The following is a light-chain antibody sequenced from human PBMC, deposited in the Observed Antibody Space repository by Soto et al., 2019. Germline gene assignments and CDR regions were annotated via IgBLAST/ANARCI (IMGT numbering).Light chain of an antibody. V-gene: IGKV3-15*01. CDR2: DVS. J-gene: IGKJ5*01. CDR3: QQYNNWPYS. CDR1: QGVTTN. Sequence: EIVMTQSPDTLSVSPGERATLSCRAGQGVTTNFAWYQQKSGQSPRLLIYDVSIRATGVPARFSGTGSETDFTLTISGLQSEDSAVYFCQQYNNWPYSFGQGTRLEI.